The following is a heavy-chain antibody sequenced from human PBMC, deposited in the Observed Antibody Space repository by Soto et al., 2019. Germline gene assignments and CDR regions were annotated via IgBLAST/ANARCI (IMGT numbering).Heavy chain of an antibody. V-gene: IGHV1-3*01. CDR1: GYTFTSYA. CDR3: ARDLNELLWFGELSPHFDE. CDR2: INAGNGNT. Sequence: ASVKVSCKASGYTFTSYAMHWVRRAPGQRLEWMGWINAGNGNTKYSQKFQGRVTITRDTSASTAYMELSSLRSEDTAVYYCARDLNELLWFGELSPHFDEWGQGTLVTVSS. J-gene: IGHJ4*02. D-gene: IGHD3-10*01.